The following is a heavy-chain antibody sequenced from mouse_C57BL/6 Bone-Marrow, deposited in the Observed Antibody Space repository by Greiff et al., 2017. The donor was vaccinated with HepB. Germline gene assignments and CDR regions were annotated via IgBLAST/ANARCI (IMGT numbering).Heavy chain of an antibody. D-gene: IGHD1-1*01. CDR3: ARPKLRGY. Sequence: VKLMESGAELARPGASVKLSCKASGYTFTSYGISWVKQRTGQGLEWIGEIYPRSGNTYYNEKFKGKATLTADKSSSTAYMELRSLTSEDSAVYFCARPKLRGYWGQGTTLTVSS. CDR1: GYTFTSYG. J-gene: IGHJ2*01. CDR2: IYPRSGNT. V-gene: IGHV1-81*01.